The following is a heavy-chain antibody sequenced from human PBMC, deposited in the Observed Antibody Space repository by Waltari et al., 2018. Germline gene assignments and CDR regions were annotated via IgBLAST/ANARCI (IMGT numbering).Heavy chain of an antibody. V-gene: IGHV4-59*01. D-gene: IGHD3-3*01. CDR3: ARTFGVVIPYLDY. CDR2: IYYSGRT. CDR1: GGSISSYY. Sequence: QVQLQESGPGLVKPSETLSLNCTVSGGSISSYYWSWIRPPPGTGLEWIGYIYYSGRTNYNPSLKSRVTISVDTSKNQFSLKLSSVTAADTAVYYCARTFGVVIPYLDYWGQGTLVTVSS. J-gene: IGHJ4*02.